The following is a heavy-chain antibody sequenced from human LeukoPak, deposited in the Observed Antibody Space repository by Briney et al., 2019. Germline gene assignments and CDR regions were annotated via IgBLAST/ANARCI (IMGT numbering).Heavy chain of an antibody. Sequence: VASVKVSCKASGYSFTSYYLHWVRQAPGQGLEWMGIINPSIGSTNYPQKFQGRVTMTWDTSTSTVYMELSSLRSEDTAVYYCARDTALDYWGQGTLVTVSS. V-gene: IGHV1-46*01. J-gene: IGHJ4*02. CDR1: GYSFTSYY. D-gene: IGHD5-18*01. CDR3: ARDTALDY. CDR2: INPSIGST.